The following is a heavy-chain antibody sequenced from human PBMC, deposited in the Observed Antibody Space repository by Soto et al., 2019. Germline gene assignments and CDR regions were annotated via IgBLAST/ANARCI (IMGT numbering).Heavy chain of an antibody. CDR3: ARHGYCSSTSCYGGYYYYYMDV. CDR1: GGSISSYY. J-gene: IGHJ6*03. V-gene: IGHV4-59*08. D-gene: IGHD2-2*01. Sequence: SEPLSLTYTVSGGSISSYYWRWIRQPPGKGLEWIGYIYYSGSTNYNPSLKSRVTISVDTSKNQFSLKLSSVTAADTAVYYCARHGYCSSTSCYGGYYYYYMDVWGKGTTVTVSS. CDR2: IYYSGST.